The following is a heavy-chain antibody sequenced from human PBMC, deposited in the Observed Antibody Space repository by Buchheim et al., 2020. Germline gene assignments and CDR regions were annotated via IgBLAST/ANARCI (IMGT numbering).Heavy chain of an antibody. CDR1: GGSISSGGYY. J-gene: IGHJ4*02. V-gene: IGHV4-31*03. CDR2: IYYSGST. CDR3: ARGPQGYDSSGYYYVLFSYFDY. Sequence: QVQLQESGPGLVKPSQTLSLTCTVSGGSISSGGYYWSWIRQHPGKGLEWIGYIYYSGSTYYNPSLKSRVTISVDTSKNQIPLKLSSVTAADTAVYYCARGPQGYDSSGYYYVLFSYFDYWGQGTL. D-gene: IGHD3-22*01.